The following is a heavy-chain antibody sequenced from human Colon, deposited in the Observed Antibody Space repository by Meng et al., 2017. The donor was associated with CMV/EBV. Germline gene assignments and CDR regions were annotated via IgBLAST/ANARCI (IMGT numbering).Heavy chain of an antibody. Sequence: ISNSSAYWGWIRQTPGKGLEWIANIYYTGITYYTPSLRSRVALSVDRSKNQFSLRLTSVTAADTAIYHCARQGTVVEAGTRASYFDYWGQGALVTVSS. CDR1: ISNSSAY. D-gene: IGHD1-1*01. J-gene: IGHJ4*02. V-gene: IGHV4-39*01. CDR3: ARQGTVVEAGTRASYFDY. CDR2: IYYTGIT.